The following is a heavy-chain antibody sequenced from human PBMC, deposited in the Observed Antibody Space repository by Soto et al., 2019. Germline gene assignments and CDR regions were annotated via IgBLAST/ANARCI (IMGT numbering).Heavy chain of an antibody. Sequence: EVQLVESGGGLVQPGGSLRLSCAASGFTFSSYWMSWVRQAPGKGLEWVANIKQDGSEKYYVDSVKGRFTISRDNAKNSLYLQMNSLRAEETAVYYCARDTEIAVAGTGMDVWGQGTTVTVSS. J-gene: IGHJ6*02. V-gene: IGHV3-7*05. CDR3: ARDTEIAVAGTGMDV. CDR1: GFTFSSYW. D-gene: IGHD6-19*01. CDR2: IKQDGSEK.